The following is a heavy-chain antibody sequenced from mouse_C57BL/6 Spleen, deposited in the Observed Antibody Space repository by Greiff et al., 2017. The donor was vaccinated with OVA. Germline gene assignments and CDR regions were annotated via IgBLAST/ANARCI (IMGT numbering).Heavy chain of an antibody. CDR1: GFTFNTYA. J-gene: IGHJ1*03. Sequence: EVQLVESGGGLVQPKGSLKLSCAASGFTFNTYAMHWVRQAPGKGLEWVARIRSKSSNYATYYADSVQDRCTISRDDSQSMLYLQMNNLKTDDTSMYYCVRELPPYWYFDVWGTGTTDTVSS. CDR2: IRSKSSNYAT. D-gene: IGHD5-5*01. V-gene: IGHV10-3*01. CDR3: VRELPPYWYFDV.